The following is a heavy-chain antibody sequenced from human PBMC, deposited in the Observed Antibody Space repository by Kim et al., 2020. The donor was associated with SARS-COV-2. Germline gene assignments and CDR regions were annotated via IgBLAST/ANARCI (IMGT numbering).Heavy chain of an antibody. D-gene: IGHD3-9*01. V-gene: IGHV1-46*01. CDR3: ARDWADTYYDILTRPMVSHPQDYYYYGMDV. CDR1: GYTFTSYY. CDR2: INPSGGST. J-gene: IGHJ6*02. Sequence: ASVKVSCKASGYTFTSYYMHWVRQAPGQGLEWMGIINPSGGSTSYAQKFQGRVTMTRDTSTSTVYMELSSLRSEDTAVYYCARDWADTYYDILTRPMVSHPQDYYYYGMDVWGQGTTVTVSS.